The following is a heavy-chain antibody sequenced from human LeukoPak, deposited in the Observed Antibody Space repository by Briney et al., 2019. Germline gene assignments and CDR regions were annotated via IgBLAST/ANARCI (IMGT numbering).Heavy chain of an antibody. Sequence: GGSLRLFCAASGFTFSSYGMHWVRQAPGKGLEWVAVISYDGSNKYYADSVKGRFTISRDNSKNTLYLQMNSLRAEDTAVYYCAKDRGGASNYFDYWGQGTLVTVSS. V-gene: IGHV3-30*18. CDR2: ISYDGSNK. CDR1: GFTFSSYG. J-gene: IGHJ4*02. CDR3: AKDRGGASNYFDY. D-gene: IGHD2-15*01.